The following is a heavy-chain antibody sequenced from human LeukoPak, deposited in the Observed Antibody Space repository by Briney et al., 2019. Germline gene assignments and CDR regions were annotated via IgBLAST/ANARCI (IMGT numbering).Heavy chain of an antibody. CDR2: IYYSGNT. J-gene: IGHJ3*02. CDR1: GDSISSYY. V-gene: IGHV4-59*01. Sequence: KPSETLSLTCSVSGDSISSYYWSWIRQPPGKGLEWIGYIYYSGNTNYNPSLKSRVTISEDTSKNQFSLKLSSVNDADTAVYYCARYVSGSFFAFDIWGQGTVVTVSS. CDR3: ARYVSGSFFAFDI. D-gene: IGHD3-10*01.